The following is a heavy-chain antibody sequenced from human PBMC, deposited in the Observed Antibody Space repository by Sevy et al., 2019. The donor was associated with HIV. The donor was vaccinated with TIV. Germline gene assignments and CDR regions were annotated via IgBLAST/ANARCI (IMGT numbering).Heavy chain of an antibody. D-gene: IGHD3-10*01. Sequence: GGSLRLSCAASGVTFSTYAMHWVRQAPGKGLEWVAVISFDGSTEHYADSVKGRFTISRDNSKNTLSLQMHSLRPEDTAVYYCARSPPRRFGSFDYWGQGTLVTVSS. CDR3: ARSPPRRFGSFDY. V-gene: IGHV3-30-3*01. CDR2: ISFDGSTE. CDR1: GVTFSTYA. J-gene: IGHJ4*02.